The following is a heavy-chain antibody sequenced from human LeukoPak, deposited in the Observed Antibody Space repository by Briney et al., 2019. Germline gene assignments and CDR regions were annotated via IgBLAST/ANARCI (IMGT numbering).Heavy chain of an antibody. CDR2: ISGSGGST. Sequence: PGGSLRLSCAASGFTFSSYAMSWVRQAPGKGLEWVSAISGSGGSTYYADSVKGRFTISRDNSKNTLYLQMNSLRAEDTAVYYCARGPAYGSRCDYLDYWGQGTLVTVSS. CDR1: GFTFSSYA. D-gene: IGHD3-10*01. CDR3: ARGPAYGSRCDYLDY. V-gene: IGHV3-23*01. J-gene: IGHJ4*02.